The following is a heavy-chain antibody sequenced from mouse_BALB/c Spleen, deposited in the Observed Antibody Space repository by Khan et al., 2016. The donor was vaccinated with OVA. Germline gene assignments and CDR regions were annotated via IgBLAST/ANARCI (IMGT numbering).Heavy chain of an antibody. D-gene: IGHD2-4*01. Sequence: EVQLQQSGAELVKPGASVKLSCTASGFNIKDTYMHWVKQRPEEGLEWIGRIDPANGNNRYDPEFQGKATIIADTSSNTAYLHLSSLTSEDTAVYYCARTTMIMGFTYWGQGTLVIVSA. J-gene: IGHJ3*01. V-gene: IGHV14-3*02. CDR3: ARTTMIMGFTY. CDR1: GFNIKDTY. CDR2: IDPANGNN.